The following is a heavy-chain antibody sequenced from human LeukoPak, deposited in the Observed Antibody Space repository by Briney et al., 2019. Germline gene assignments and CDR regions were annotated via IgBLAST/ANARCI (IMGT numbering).Heavy chain of an antibody. CDR2: INPSGGST. CDR3: ASILHCSSTSCYPDAFDI. J-gene: IGHJ3*02. D-gene: IGHD2-2*01. CDR1: GYTFTSYY. Sequence: ASVTVSFKASGYTFTSYYMHWVRQAPGQGLEWMGIINPSGGSTSYAQKFQGRVTMTRDMSTSTVYMELSSLRSEDTAVYYCASILHCSSTSCYPDAFDIWGQGTMVTVSS. V-gene: IGHV1-46*01.